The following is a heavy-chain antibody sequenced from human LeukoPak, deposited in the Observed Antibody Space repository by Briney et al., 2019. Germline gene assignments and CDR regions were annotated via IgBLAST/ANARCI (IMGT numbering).Heavy chain of an antibody. CDR3: ARGGGYNGPFDY. CDR2: LGYDGSNK. J-gene: IGHJ4*02. CDR1: GFTFSSYG. D-gene: IGHD5-24*01. V-gene: IGHV3-30*02. Sequence: GGSLRLSCVASGFTFSSYGMHWVRQAPGKGLEWVAFLGYDGSNKYYADSVKGRFTISRDNAKNSLYLQMNSLRAEDTAVYYCARGGGYNGPFDYWGQGTLVTVSS.